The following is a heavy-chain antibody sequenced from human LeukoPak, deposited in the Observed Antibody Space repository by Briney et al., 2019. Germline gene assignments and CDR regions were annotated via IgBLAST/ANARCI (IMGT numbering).Heavy chain of an antibody. CDR2: ISSSGSTI. D-gene: IGHD3-16*02. V-gene: IGHV3-11*04. J-gene: IGHJ6*02. CDR3: AKYWELSLPLDV. CDR1: GFTFSDYY. Sequence: PGGSLRLSCAASGFTFSDYYMSWIRQAPGKGLEWVSYISSSGSTIYYADSVKGRFTISRDNSKNTLYLQMNSLRAEDTAVYYCAKYWELSLPLDVWGQGTTVTVSS.